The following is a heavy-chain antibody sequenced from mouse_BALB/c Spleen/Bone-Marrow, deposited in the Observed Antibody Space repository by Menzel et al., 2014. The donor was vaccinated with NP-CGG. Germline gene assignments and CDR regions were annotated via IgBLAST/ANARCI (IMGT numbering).Heavy chain of an antibody. V-gene: IGHV5-4*02. CDR2: ISDGGSYT. CDR3: ARTYRTVAMDY. CDR1: GFTFSDYY. Sequence: EVKLVESGGGLVKPGGSLKLSCAASGFTFSDYYMYWVRQTPEKRLEWVATISDGGSYTDYPGSVKGRFTVSRDNAKNNLFLQMSTLKSEDTAMYYCARTYRTVAMDYWGQGTSVTVSS. D-gene: IGHD2-14*01. J-gene: IGHJ4*01.